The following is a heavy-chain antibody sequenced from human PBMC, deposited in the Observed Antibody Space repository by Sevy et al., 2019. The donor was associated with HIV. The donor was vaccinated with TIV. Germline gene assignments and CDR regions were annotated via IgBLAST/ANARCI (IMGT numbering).Heavy chain of an antibody. Sequence: SETLSLTCIVSTGSFSAYYWNWLRQTPGKGLEWIASISSNGDTNYNPSLESRATISLATSGTQFSLRRSSLTAADTAIYYCASGGLYYYGSGTPPFDYWGQGTLVTVSS. CDR1: TGSFSAYY. CDR2: ISSNGDT. CDR3: ASGGLYYYGSGTPPFDY. J-gene: IGHJ4*02. V-gene: IGHV4-59*01. D-gene: IGHD3-10*01.